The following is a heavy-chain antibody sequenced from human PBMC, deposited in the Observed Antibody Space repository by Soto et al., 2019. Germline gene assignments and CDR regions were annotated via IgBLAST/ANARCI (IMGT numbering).Heavy chain of an antibody. Sequence: TLSLTCTVSVGSISSGDYYWGWIRQPPGKGLEWIGYSYYSGSTCYNPSLRSRLTISVDTSKNQFSLKLSSVTAADTAVYCCARLGPTTVPTSYFTGNYNGMDVWGQGTTVSV. D-gene: IGHD4-17*01. J-gene: IGHJ6*02. V-gene: IGHV4-30-4*01. CDR3: ARLGPTTVPTSYFTGNYNGMDV. CDR1: VGSISSGDYY. CDR2: SYYSGST.